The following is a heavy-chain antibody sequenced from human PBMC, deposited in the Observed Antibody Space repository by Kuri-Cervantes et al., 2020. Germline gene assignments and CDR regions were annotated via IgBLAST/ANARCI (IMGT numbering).Heavy chain of an antibody. D-gene: IGHD3-10*01. V-gene: IGHV4-4*07. CDR1: GGSISSNY. Sequence: AETLSLSCTVSGGSISSNYWSWIRQLAGKGLEWIGRIYNSGSTNYNASLKSRVTISVDTYKKQFSLKLSTVTAADTDVYYCAKGRSGSYGNYGRDVWGHGTTVTVSS. CDR3: AKGRSGSYGNYGRDV. CDR2: IYNSGST. J-gene: IGHJ6*02.